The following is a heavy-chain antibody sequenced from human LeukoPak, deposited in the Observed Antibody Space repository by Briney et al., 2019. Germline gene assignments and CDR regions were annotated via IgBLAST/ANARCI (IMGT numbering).Heavy chain of an antibody. J-gene: IGHJ4*02. CDR1: GGTFSSYT. D-gene: IGHD5-24*01. Sequence: SVKVSCKASGGTFSSYTISWVRQAPGQGIEWMGRIIPILGIANYAQKFQGRVTITADKSTSTAYMQLSSLRSEDTAVYYCARVGRGDTLDYWGQGTPVTVSS. V-gene: IGHV1-69*02. CDR2: IIPILGIA. CDR3: ARVGRGDTLDY.